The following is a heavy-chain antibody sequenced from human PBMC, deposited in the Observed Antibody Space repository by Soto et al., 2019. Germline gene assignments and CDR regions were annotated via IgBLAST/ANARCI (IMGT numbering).Heavy chain of an antibody. V-gene: IGHV4-38-2*01. CDR2: IHQSGSP. D-gene: IGHD3-10*01. CDR3: ARGAPRGIIHDFDS. J-gene: IGHJ4*02. Sequence: PSETLSLTCAVSNVSLSKEYYWGWIRQPPGKGLEWIGSIHQSGSPYYNPSLKSRLTISIDKSKKQFSLRLSSVTAADTAVYYCARGAPRGIIHDFDSWGQGSLVTVSS. CDR1: NVSLSKEYY.